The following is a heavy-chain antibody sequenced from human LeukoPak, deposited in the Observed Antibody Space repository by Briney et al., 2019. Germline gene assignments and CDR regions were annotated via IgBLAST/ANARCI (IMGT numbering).Heavy chain of an antibody. V-gene: IGHV4-34*01. D-gene: IGHD6-13*01. CDR3: ARLARSAGSGIGY. CDR2: INHSGST. Sequence: SETLSLTCAVYGGSFSGYYWSWIRQPPGKGLEWIGEINHSGSTNYNPSLKCRVTISVDTSKNQFSLKLSSVTAADTAVYYCARLARSAGSGIGYWGQGTLVTVSS. CDR1: GGSFSGYY. J-gene: IGHJ4*02.